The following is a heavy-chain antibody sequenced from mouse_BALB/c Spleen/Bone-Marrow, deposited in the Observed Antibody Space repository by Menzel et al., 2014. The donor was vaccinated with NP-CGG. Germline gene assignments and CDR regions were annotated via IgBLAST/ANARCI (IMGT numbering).Heavy chain of an antibody. J-gene: IGHJ4*01. Sequence: VKLVESGPGLVAPSQSLSITCTVSGFSLSRYSVHWVRQPPGKGLEWLGMIWGGGSTDYNSALKSRLSISKDNSKSQVFLKMNSLQTDDTAMYYCARNIHITTWMDYWGQGTSVTVSS. CDR1: GFSLSRYS. D-gene: IGHD1-2*01. CDR3: ARNIHITTWMDY. V-gene: IGHV2-6-4*01. CDR2: IWGGGST.